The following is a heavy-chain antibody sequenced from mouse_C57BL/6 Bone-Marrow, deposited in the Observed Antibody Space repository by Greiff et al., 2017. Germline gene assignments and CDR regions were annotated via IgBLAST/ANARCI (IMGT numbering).Heavy chain of an antibody. V-gene: IGHV1-52*01. D-gene: IGHD3-2*02. CDR2: IDPSDSET. Sequence: QVQLQQSGAELVRPGSSVKLSCKASGYTFTSYWMHWVKQRPIQGLEWIGNIDPSDSETHYNQKFKDKATLTVDKSSSTAYMQLSSLTSEDSAVYYCARGDSSGYPFAYWGQGTLVTVSA. CDR1: GYTFTSYW. CDR3: ARGDSSGYPFAY. J-gene: IGHJ3*01.